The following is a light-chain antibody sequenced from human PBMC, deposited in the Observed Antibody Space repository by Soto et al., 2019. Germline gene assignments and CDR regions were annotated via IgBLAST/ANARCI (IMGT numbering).Light chain of an antibody. J-gene: IGKJ5*01. CDR1: QSVSSSY. Sequence: EILLTQSPGTLSLSPGERATLSCGGSQSVSSSYLAWYQQKPRQAPRLLIYGASTRASGIPARFSGSGSGTEFTLTISSLQSEDFAAYYCQQYNNWHPITFGQGTRLEIK. V-gene: IGKV3-15*01. CDR3: QQYNNWHPIT. CDR2: GAS.